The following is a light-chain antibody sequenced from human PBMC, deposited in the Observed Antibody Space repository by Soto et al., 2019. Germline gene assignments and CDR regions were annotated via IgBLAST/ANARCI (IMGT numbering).Light chain of an antibody. CDR1: QSVTTS. CDR3: HSRA. J-gene: IGKJ5*01. V-gene: IGKV1-5*01. Sequence: DIQMTQSPSSLSASVGDRVTITCRASQSVTTSLAWYQQKPGRAPKLLIYDASTLESGVPSRFSGSGSETEFTLTISRLQPDDFATYFCHSRAFGQGTRLEI. CDR2: DAS.